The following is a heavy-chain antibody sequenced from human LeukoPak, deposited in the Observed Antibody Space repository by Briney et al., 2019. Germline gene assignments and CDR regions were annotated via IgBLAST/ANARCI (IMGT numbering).Heavy chain of an antibody. V-gene: IGHV3-21*01. CDR1: GFTVSNNY. CDR3: ARGAFYDFWSGYFAALNYYYGMDV. CDR2: ISGSSSYI. Sequence: GGSLRLSCVASGFTVSNNYMNWVRQAPGKGLEWVSSISGSSSYINYADSVKGRFTISRDNAKNSLYLQMNSLRAEDTAVYYCARGAFYDFWSGYFAALNYYYGMDVWGQGTTVTVSS. J-gene: IGHJ6*02. D-gene: IGHD3-3*01.